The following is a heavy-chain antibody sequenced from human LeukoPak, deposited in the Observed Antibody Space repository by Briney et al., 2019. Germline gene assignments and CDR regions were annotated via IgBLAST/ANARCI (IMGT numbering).Heavy chain of an antibody. V-gene: IGHV3-21*01. D-gene: IGHD3-3*01. CDR3: ARESYYDFWSGWDY. CDR2: ISSSSSYI. CDR1: GFTFSSYS. J-gene: IGHJ4*02. Sequence: PGGSLRLSCAASGFTFSSYSMNWVRQAPGKGLEWVSPISSSSSYIYYADSVKGRFTISRDNAKNSLYLQMNSLRAEDTAVYYCARESYYDFWSGWDYWGQGTLVTVSS.